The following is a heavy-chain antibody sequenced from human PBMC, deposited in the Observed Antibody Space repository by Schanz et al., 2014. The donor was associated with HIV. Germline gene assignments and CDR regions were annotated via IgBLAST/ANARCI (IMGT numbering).Heavy chain of an antibody. D-gene: IGHD1-20*01. V-gene: IGHV3-30*18. CDR1: GFTFSTYG. J-gene: IGHJ6*02. Sequence: QVQLVESGGGVVQPGRSLRLSCAASGFTFSTYGMHWVRQAPGKGLEWVAFISDDGSNKYYADSVKGRFTISRVNSKNTLYLQMNSLRAEDTAIYYCAKTSITLGMDVWGQGTTVTVSS. CDR2: ISDDGSNK. CDR3: AKTSITLGMDV.